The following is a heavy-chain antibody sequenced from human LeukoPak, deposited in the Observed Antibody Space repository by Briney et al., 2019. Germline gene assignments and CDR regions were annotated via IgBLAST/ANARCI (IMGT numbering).Heavy chain of an antibody. Sequence: SETLSLTCNVSGGSFSSYYWTWIRQPPGKGLEWIGNVYYSGSTNYKSSLKSRVSISVDTSKNQFSLELSSVTAADTAVYYWARDRYYYDSSGYLSWFDPWGQGTLVTVSS. J-gene: IGHJ5*02. D-gene: IGHD3-22*01. CDR2: VYYSGST. V-gene: IGHV4-59*12. CDR3: ARDRYYYDSSGYLSWFDP. CDR1: GGSFSSYY.